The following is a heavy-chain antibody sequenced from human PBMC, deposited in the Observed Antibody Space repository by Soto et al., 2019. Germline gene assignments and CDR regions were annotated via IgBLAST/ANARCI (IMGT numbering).Heavy chain of an antibody. D-gene: IGHD5-18*01. CDR2: IPNDGRNE. Sequence: QVQLVESGGGVVQPGRSPRLSCAASGFTFSNYAMQWVRQAPGKGLEWVAVIPNDGRNENYADSVKGRFTISRDNSKNTLYLQMDRLRAEDTAVYYCARDGEPTYSYGGYYFDFWGQGTLVTVSS. CDR1: GFTFSNYA. CDR3: ARDGEPTYSYGGYYFDF. V-gene: IGHV3-30*04. J-gene: IGHJ4*02.